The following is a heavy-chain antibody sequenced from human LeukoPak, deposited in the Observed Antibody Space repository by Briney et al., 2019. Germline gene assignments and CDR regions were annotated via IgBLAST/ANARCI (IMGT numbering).Heavy chain of an antibody. CDR3: ARAHNLITTVRGELYFDY. J-gene: IGHJ4*02. D-gene: IGHD3-10*01. Sequence: GASVKVSCKASGYTFTSYAMNWVRQAPGQGLEWMGWINTNTGNPTYAQGFTGRFVFSLDTSVSTAYLQISSLKAEDTAVYYCARAHNLITTVRGELYFDYWGQGTLVTVSS. CDR2: INTNTGNP. V-gene: IGHV7-4-1*02. CDR1: GYTFTSYA.